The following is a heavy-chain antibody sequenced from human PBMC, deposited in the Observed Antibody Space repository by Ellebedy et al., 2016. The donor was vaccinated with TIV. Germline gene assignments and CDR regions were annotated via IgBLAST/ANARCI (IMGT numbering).Heavy chain of an antibody. CDR3: ARATRGFDY. V-gene: IGHV3-7*03. CDR2: IKQDGSEK. CDR1: GFTFSSSW. J-gene: IGHJ4*02. D-gene: IGHD5-24*01. Sequence: GESLKISCAASGFTFSSSWMSWVRQAPGKGLEWVANIKQDGSEKYYVDSVKGRFIISRDSAKNSLYLQMNSLRAEDKAVYYCARATRGFDYWGQGALATVSS.